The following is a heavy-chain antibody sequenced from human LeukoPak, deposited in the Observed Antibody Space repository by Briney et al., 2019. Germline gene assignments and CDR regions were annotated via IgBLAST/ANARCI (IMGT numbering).Heavy chain of an antibody. J-gene: IGHJ4*02. CDR3: AKDWDGGYNDPPGIDY. V-gene: IGHV3-43*02. CDR1: AFTFDDYA. D-gene: IGHD5-24*01. CDR2: ISGDGGST. Sequence: GGSLRLSCAASAFTFDDYAMHWVRQAPGKGLEWVSLISGDGGSTNYADSVKGRFTISRDNSKNSLYLQMDSLRTEDTALYYCAKDWDGGYNDPPGIDYWGQGTLVTVS.